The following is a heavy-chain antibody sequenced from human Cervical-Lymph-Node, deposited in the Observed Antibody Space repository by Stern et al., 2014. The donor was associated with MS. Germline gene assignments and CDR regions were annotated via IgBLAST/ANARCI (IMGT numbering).Heavy chain of an antibody. J-gene: IGHJ6*02. D-gene: IGHD2-2*01. CDR1: GYTFTSYG. V-gene: IGHV1-18*01. Sequence: VQLVESGAEVKKPGASVKVSCKASGYTFTSYGISWGRQAPGQGLEWMGWISAYNGNTNYAQKLQGRVTMTTDTSTSTAYMELRSLRSDDTAVYYCARGAYCSSTRCYGYYGMDVWGQGTTVTVSS. CDR3: ARGAYCSSTRCYGYYGMDV. CDR2: ISAYNGNT.